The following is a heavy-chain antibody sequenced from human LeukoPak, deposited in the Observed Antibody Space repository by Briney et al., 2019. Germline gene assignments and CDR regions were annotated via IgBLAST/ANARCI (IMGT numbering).Heavy chain of an antibody. CDR2: ISGAGGST. D-gene: IGHD3-22*01. V-gene: IGHV3-23*01. Sequence: PGGSLRLSCAASGFPFRSNGMSWVRQAPGKGLEWVSAISGAGGSTFYADSVKGRFTISRDNSKNTLYLQMNSLRAEDTAVYYCAKDPTDFDSSGQTYFDYWGQGSLVTVSS. CDR3: AKDPTDFDSSGQTYFDY. CDR1: GFPFRSNG. J-gene: IGHJ4*02.